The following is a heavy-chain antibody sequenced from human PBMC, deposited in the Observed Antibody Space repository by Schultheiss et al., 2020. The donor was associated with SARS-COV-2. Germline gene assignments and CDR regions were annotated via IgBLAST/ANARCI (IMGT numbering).Heavy chain of an antibody. CDR2: ISSSSSYI. J-gene: IGHJ3*02. CDR1: GFTFSNAW. D-gene: IGHD3-22*01. CDR3: ARDHLPTMIGRSDAFDI. Sequence: GGSLRLSCAASGFTFSNAWMSWVRQAPGKGLEWVSSISSSSSYIYYADSVKGRFTISRDNAKNSLYLQMNSLRAEDTAVYYCARDHLPTMIGRSDAFDIWGQGTMVTVSS. V-gene: IGHV3-21*04.